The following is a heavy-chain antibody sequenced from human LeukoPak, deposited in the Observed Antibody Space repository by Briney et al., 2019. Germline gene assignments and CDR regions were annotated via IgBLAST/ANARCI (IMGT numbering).Heavy chain of an antibody. CDR3: ARNRVDSIDI. CDR2: ISSSSSYI. D-gene: IGHD2/OR15-2a*01. CDR1: GFTFSSYS. V-gene: IGHV3-21*01. J-gene: IGHJ3*02. Sequence: GGSLRLSCAAPGFTFSSYSMNWVRQAPGKGLEWVSSISSSSSYIYYADSVKGRFTISRDNAKILLYLQMNSLRAEDTAVYYCARNRVDSIDIWGQGTMVTVSS.